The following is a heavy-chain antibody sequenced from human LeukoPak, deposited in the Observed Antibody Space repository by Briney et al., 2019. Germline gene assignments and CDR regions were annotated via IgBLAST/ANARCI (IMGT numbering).Heavy chain of an antibody. CDR2: IRSKAYGGTT. CDR1: GFLFGDYA. Sequence: QAGGSLRLSCTASGFLFGDYAMNWVRQAPGKGLEWVGFIRSKAYGGTTEYAASVKGRFTISRNDSKTIAYLQMNSLITEDTAVYYCTRGAMIPQYSQHWGQGTLVTVSS. V-gene: IGHV3-49*04. CDR3: TRGAMIPQYSQH. D-gene: IGHD5-12*01. J-gene: IGHJ1*01.